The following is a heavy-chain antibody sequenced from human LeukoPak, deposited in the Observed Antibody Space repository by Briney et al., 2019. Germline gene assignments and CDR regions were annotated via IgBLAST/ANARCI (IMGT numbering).Heavy chain of an antibody. CDR1: GCTFSGYY. Sequence: GGSLRLSCAASGCTFSGYYMSWIRQAPGKGLEWVSYISSSGSTIYYADSVKGRFTISRDNAKNSLYLQMNSLRAEDTAVYYCASTDSSSWRNYYYYMDVWGKGTTVTVSS. J-gene: IGHJ6*03. V-gene: IGHV3-11*01. CDR2: ISSSGSTI. CDR3: ASTDSSSWRNYYYYMDV. D-gene: IGHD6-13*01.